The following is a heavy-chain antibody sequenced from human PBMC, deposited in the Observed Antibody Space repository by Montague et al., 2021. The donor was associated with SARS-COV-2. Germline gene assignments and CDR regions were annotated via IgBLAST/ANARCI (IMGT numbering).Heavy chain of an antibody. D-gene: IGHD6-13*01. CDR2: ITDSGGST. V-gene: IGHV3-23*01. Sequence: FRSLSWAASEFTFSNYVMNWVRQAPGKGLEWVSAITDSGGSTFYADSVKGRFTISRDNSKNTVYLQMNTLRAEDTAIYYCAKTGGIIAADTWGRGTLVTVSS. J-gene: IGHJ4*02. CDR1: EFTFSNYV. CDR3: AKTGGIIAADT.